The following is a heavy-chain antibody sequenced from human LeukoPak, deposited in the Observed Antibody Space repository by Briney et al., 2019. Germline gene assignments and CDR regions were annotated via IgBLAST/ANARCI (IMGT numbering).Heavy chain of an antibody. CDR2: IYYSGST. CDR3: ARGREWFGEFQVEFDP. V-gene: IGHV4-59*01. Sequence: SETLSLTCTVSGGSISSYYWSWIRQPPGKGLEWIGDIYYSGSTNYNPSLKSRVTISVDTSKNQFSLKLSSVTAADTAVYYCARGREWFGEFQVEFDPWGEGNLVTVSS. J-gene: IGHJ5*02. D-gene: IGHD3-10*01. CDR1: GGSISSYY.